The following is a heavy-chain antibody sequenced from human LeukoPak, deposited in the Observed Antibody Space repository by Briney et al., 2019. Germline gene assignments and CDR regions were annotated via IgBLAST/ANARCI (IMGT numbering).Heavy chain of an antibody. V-gene: IGHV1-69*05. CDR2: IIPIFGTA. D-gene: IGHD3-22*01. Sequence: SVKVSCKASGGTFSSYAISWVRQAPGQGLEWMGGIIPIFGTANYAQKFQGRVTITTDESTSTAYMELSSLRSEDTAVYYCARGQYYDSKPAFYMDVWGKGTTVTVSS. J-gene: IGHJ6*03. CDR3: ARGQYYDSKPAFYMDV. CDR1: GGTFSSYA.